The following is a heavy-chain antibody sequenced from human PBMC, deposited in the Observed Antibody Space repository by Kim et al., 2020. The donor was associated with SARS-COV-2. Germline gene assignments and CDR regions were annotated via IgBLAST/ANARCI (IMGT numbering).Heavy chain of an antibody. CDR1: GFTFSSYD. J-gene: IGHJ3*02. V-gene: IGHV3-13*04. CDR3: ARANYYGSGSYYSLPTPAFDI. D-gene: IGHD3-10*01. CDR2: IGTTGDT. Sequence: GGSLRLSCAASGFTFSSYDMHWVRQATGKGLEWVSAIGTTGDTYYPGSVKGRFPISRENAKNSLYLQMNSLRAGDTAVYYCARANYYGSGSYYSLPTPAFDIWGQGTMVTVSS.